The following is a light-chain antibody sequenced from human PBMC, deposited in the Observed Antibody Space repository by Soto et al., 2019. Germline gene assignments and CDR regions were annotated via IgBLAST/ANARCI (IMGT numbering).Light chain of an antibody. Sequence: EIVLTQSPGTLSLSPGERATLSCRASQSVSSSYLAWYQQKPGQAPRLLIYGASSRATGIPDRFSGSGSGTDFTLTISRLEPEDFAVDYWQQYGSSPPITFGQGTRLEIK. J-gene: IGKJ5*01. V-gene: IGKV3-20*01. CDR3: QQYGSSPPIT. CDR1: QSVSSSY. CDR2: GAS.